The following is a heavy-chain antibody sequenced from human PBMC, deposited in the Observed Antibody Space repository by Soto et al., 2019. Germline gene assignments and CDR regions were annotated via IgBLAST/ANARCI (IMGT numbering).Heavy chain of an antibody. Sequence: QVQLQESGPGLVKPSETLSLTCTVSGGSISSYYWSWIRQPPGKGLEWIGYIYYSGSTNYNPSLKSRVTISVDTAKNQFSLKLSSVTAADTAVYYCARGDDFWSENWGQGTLVTVSS. CDR3: ARGDDFWSEN. CDR1: GGSISSYY. CDR2: IYYSGST. V-gene: IGHV4-59*01. J-gene: IGHJ4*02. D-gene: IGHD3-3*01.